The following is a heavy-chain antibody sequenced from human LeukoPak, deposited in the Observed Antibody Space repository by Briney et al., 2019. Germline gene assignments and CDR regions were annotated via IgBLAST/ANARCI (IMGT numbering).Heavy chain of an antibody. J-gene: IGHJ4*02. CDR2: IHNSGTT. CDR3: ARVLGSGYSDY. Sequence: PSETLSLTCAVYGGSFSGYYWSWIRQPPGKGLEWIGYIHNSGTTEYNPSLKSRVTMSVDTSKNQFSLKLTSVTAADTAVYYCARVLGSGYSDYWGQGTLVTVSS. D-gene: IGHD3-3*01. V-gene: IGHV4-59*01. CDR1: GGSFSGYY.